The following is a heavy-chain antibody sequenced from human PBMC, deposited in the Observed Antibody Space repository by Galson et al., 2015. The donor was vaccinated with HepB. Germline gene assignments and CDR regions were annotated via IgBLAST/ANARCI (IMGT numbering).Heavy chain of an antibody. V-gene: IGHV3-53*01. CDR2: IFSGGST. D-gene: IGHD6-13*01. CDR1: GFSVNTYY. Sequence: SLRLSCAASGFSVNTYYMSWVRQAPGKGLEWVSVIFSGGSTYYKDSVKGRFTISRDNSKNTLYLQMNSLRAEDTAVYYCVRLTLAGGFDYWGLGTLVAVSS. CDR3: VRLTLAGGFDY. J-gene: IGHJ4*02.